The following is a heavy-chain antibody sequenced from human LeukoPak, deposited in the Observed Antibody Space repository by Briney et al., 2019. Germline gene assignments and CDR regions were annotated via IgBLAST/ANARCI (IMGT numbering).Heavy chain of an antibody. CDR1: GGTISNYV. Sequence: SVKVSCKAAGGTISNYVISWVRQAPGQGLEWMGGIIPIFTTANYAQKFQGRVTITADESTSTAYMELSSLRSEDTAVYYCARENDYGGPHGWFDPWGQGTLVTVSS. V-gene: IGHV1-69*13. D-gene: IGHD4-23*01. CDR3: ARENDYGGPHGWFDP. J-gene: IGHJ5*02. CDR2: IIPIFTTA.